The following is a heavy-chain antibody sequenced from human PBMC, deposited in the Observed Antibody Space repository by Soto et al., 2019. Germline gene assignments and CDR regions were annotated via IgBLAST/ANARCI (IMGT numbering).Heavy chain of an antibody. V-gene: IGHV3-30-3*01. J-gene: IGHJ6*02. CDR1: GFTFSSYA. CDR2: ISYDGSNK. CDR3: ARVSYDILTGLRYYYYGMDV. Sequence: PGGSLRLSCAASGFTFSSYAMHWVRQAPGKGLEWVAVISYDGSNKYYADSVKGRFTISRDNSKNTLYLQMNSLRAEGTAVYYCARVSYDILTGLRYYYYGMDVWGQGTTVTVSS. D-gene: IGHD3-9*01.